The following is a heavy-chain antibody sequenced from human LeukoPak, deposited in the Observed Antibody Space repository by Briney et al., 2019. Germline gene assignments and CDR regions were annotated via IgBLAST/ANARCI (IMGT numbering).Heavy chain of an antibody. D-gene: IGHD2-15*01. CDR3: ARDRGYSADQ. V-gene: IGHV3-7*01. CDR1: GFTFSNYW. J-gene: IGHJ4*02. CDR2: IKQDGSEK. Sequence: GGSLRLSCAASGFTFSNYWMSWVRQAPGKELEWVASIKQDGSEKYYVDSVKGRFTISRDNAKNMLYLQMNSLRAEDTAVYFCARDRGYSADQWGQGTLVTVSS.